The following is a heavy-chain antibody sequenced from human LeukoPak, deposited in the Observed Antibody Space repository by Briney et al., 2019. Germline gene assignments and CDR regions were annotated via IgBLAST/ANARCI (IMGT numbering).Heavy chain of an antibody. V-gene: IGHV3-11*01. Sequence: GGSLRLSCAASGFGFSDYYMSWIRQAPGKGLEWVSYISNSGGTIYYADSVRGRFTISRDNAKNSLYLQMNNLRAEDTAVYYCARDSSTVTIDAFDIWGQGTMVTVSS. J-gene: IGHJ3*02. D-gene: IGHD4-11*01. CDR1: GFGFSDYY. CDR2: ISNSGGTI. CDR3: ARDSSTVTIDAFDI.